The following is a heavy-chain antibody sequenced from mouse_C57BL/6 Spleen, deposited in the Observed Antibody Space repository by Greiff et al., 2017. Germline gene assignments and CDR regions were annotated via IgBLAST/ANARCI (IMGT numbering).Heavy chain of an antibody. Sequence: EVQLVESEGGLVQPGSSMKLSCTASGFTFSDYYMAWVRQVPEKGLEWVANINYDGSSTYYLDSLKSRFIISRNNAKNILYLRMSSLKTEDTATDYCARVGFRYAMDYWGQGTSVTVSS. J-gene: IGHJ4*01. CDR3: ARVGFRYAMDY. CDR2: INYDGSST. V-gene: IGHV5-16*01. CDR1: GFTFSDYY.